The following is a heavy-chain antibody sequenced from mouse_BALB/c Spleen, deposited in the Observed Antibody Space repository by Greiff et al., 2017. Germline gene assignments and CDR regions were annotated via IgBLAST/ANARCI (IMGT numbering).Heavy chain of an antibody. Sequence: EVQLVESGGGLVKPGGSLKLSCAASGFTFSSYTMSWVRQTPEKRLEWVATISSGGSYTYYPDSVKGRFTISRDNAKNTLYLQMSSLKSEDTAMYYCTRDRRDAPFAYWGQGTLVTVSA. J-gene: IGHJ3*01. CDR1: GFTFSSYT. CDR2: ISSGGSYT. V-gene: IGHV5-6-4*01. D-gene: IGHD3-3*01. CDR3: TRDRRDAPFAY.